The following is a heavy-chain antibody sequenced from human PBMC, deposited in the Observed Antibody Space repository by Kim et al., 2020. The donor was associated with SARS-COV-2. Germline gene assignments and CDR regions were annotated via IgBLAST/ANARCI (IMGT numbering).Heavy chain of an antibody. V-gene: IGHV3-66*01. Sequence: GGSLRLSCAASGFTVSSNYMSWVRQAPGKGLEWVSVIYSGGSTYYADSVKGRFTISRDNSKNKLYLQMNSLRAEDTAVYYCARDGGYSGYDDYYFDYWGQGTLVTVSS. D-gene: IGHD5-12*01. CDR2: IYSGGST. CDR1: GFTVSSNY. CDR3: ARDGGYSGYDDYYFDY. J-gene: IGHJ4*02.